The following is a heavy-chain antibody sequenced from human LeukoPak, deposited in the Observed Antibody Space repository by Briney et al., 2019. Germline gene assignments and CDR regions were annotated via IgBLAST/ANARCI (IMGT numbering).Heavy chain of an antibody. CDR3: AGLLGSWYSTFDAFDI. CDR1: GFTFSSYS. V-gene: IGHV3-21*01. Sequence: GGSLRLSRAASGFTFSSYSMNWVRQAPGKGLEWVSSISSSSSYIYYADSVKGRFTISRDNAKNSLYLQMNSLRAEDTAVYYCAGLLGSWYSTFDAFDIWGQGTMVTVSS. D-gene: IGHD6-13*01. J-gene: IGHJ3*02. CDR2: ISSSSSYI.